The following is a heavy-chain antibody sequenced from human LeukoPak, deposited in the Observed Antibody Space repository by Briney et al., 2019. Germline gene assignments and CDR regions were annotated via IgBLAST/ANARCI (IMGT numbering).Heavy chain of an antibody. CDR3: AREGSGSYLYYYYYYMDV. CDR1: GYTFTSYY. Sequence: ASVKVSCKASGYTFTSYYMHWVRQAPGQGLEWMGIINPSGGSASYAQKFQGRVTMTRDMSTSTVYMELSSLRSEDTAVYYCAREGSGSYLYYYYYYMDVWGKGTTVTVSS. D-gene: IGHD1-26*01. J-gene: IGHJ6*03. CDR2: INPSGGSA. V-gene: IGHV1-46*01.